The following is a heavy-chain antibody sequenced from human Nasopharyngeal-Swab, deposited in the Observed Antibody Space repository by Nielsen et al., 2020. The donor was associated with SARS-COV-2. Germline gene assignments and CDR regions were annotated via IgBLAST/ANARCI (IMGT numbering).Heavy chain of an antibody. CDR2: ISSDGSNK. D-gene: IGHD1-1*01. Sequence: LKISCAASGFTFSSYAMHWVRQAPGEGLERVAVISSDGSNKYYADSVKGRFTISRDNSKKTLYLQINILRAEETAVYYCARAPSPPYYISNDYYGMDVWGQGTTVTVSS. CDR3: ARAPSPPYYISNDYYGMDV. CDR1: GFTFSSYA. J-gene: IGHJ6*02. V-gene: IGHV3-30*04.